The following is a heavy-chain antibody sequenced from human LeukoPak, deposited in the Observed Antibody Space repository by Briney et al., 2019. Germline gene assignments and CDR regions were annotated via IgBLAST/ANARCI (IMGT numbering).Heavy chain of an antibody. J-gene: IGHJ4*02. CDR2: IYSGGST. CDR3: ARAEIEYSSSSSPFDY. D-gene: IGHD6-6*01. CDR1: GFTVSSNY. V-gene: IGHV3-53*01. Sequence: GGSLRLSCAASGFTVSSNYVSWVRQAPGKGLEWVSVIYSGGSTYYADSVKGRFTISRDNSKNTLYLQMNSLRAEDTAVYYCARAEIEYSSSSSPFDYWGQGTLVTVSS.